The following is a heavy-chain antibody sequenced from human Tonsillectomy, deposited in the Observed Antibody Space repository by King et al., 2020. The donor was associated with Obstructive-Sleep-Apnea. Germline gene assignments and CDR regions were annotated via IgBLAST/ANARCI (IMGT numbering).Heavy chain of an antibody. D-gene: IGHD3-3*01. J-gene: IGHJ4*02. V-gene: IGHV3-33*06. CDR2: IWYDGSNK. CDR1: GFTFSSYG. CDR3: AKPASNYDFWSGYFDY. Sequence: VQLVESGGGVVQPGRSLRLSCAASGFTFSSYGMHWVRQAPGKGLEWVAVIWYDGSNKYYVDSVKGRFTISRDNSKNTLYLQMNSLRAEDTAVYYCAKPASNYDFWSGYFDYWGQGTLVTVSS.